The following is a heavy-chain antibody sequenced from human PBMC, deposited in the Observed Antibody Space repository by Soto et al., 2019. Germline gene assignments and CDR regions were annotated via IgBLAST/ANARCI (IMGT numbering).Heavy chain of an antibody. V-gene: IGHV4-34*01. J-gene: IGHJ4*02. CDR3: AGTGDFVGDDY. CDR1: GGSFSDYY. CDR2: INHSGST. Sequence: SETLSLTCAVYGGSFSDYYWRWIRQPPGKGLEWIGEINHSGSTNYNPSLKSRVTISLDTSENQFSLKLTSVTAADTAVYYCAGTGDFVGDDYWGQGTLVTVSS. D-gene: IGHD4-17*01.